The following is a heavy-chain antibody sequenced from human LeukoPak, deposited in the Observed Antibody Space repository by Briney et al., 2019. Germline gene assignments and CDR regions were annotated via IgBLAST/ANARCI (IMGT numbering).Heavy chain of an antibody. V-gene: IGHV4-34*01. Sequence: RTSETLSLTCAVYGGSFSGYYWSWIRQPPGKGLEWIGEINHSGSTNYNPSLKSRVTISVDTSKNQFSLKLSSVTAADTAVYYCARETITFGGVIVLLDYWGQGTLVTVSS. CDR1: GGSFSGYY. CDR3: ARETITFGGVIVLLDY. J-gene: IGHJ4*02. D-gene: IGHD3-16*02. CDR2: INHSGST.